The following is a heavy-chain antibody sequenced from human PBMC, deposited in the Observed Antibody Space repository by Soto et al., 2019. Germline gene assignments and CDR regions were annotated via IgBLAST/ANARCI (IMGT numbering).Heavy chain of an antibody. Sequence: PSETLSLTCTVSGGSISSYYWSWIRQPPGKGLEWIGYIYYSGSTNYNPSLKSRVTISVDTSKNQFSLKLSSVTAADTAVYYCARGVYYDRIDYWGQGTLVTVSS. CDR1: GGSISSYY. J-gene: IGHJ4*02. D-gene: IGHD3-22*01. CDR2: IYYSGST. CDR3: ARGVYYDRIDY. V-gene: IGHV4-59*01.